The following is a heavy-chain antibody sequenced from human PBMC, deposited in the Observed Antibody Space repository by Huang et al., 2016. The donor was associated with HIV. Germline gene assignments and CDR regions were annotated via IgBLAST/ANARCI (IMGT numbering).Heavy chain of an antibody. CDR3: ASDRYVDTESNGMDV. D-gene: IGHD5-18*01. V-gene: IGHV5-51*01. CDR1: GYSFTSYW. Sequence: EVQLVQSGAEVKKPGESLQISCKGSGYSFTSYWIGWVGQMPGKGLELMGIIYTGDYDTRYSPSFQGQVTISANKSISTAYRQWGSVKASDTAMYYCASDRYVDTESNGMDVWGQGTTVTVSS. J-gene: IGHJ6*02. CDR2: IYTGDYDT.